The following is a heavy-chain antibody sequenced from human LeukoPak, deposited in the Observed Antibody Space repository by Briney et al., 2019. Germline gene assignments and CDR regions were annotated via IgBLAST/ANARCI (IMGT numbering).Heavy chain of an antibody. J-gene: IGHJ3*02. D-gene: IGHD6-13*01. V-gene: IGHV5-51*01. CDR1: GYSFTSYW. CDR2: IYPGDSDT. CDR3: GRTPAAGSLKGSFDI. Sequence: GESLKISCKGSGYSFTSYWIGWVRQMPGKGLEWMGIIYPGDSDTTYSPSFQGQVTTSADKSISTAYLQWSSLKASDSAMYYCGRTPAAGSLKGSFDIWGQGTMVTVSS.